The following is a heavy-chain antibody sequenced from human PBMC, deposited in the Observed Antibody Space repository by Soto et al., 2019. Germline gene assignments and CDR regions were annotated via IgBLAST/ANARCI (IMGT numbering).Heavy chain of an antibody. Sequence: PXRALRRTCAASGFTFSSFAMSWVRPAPGKGLEWVSTISGSGGSTYYADSVKGRFTISRDNSKNTLYLQMNSLRAEDTAVYYCAKDRAVDAIYYYYGMDVWGQGTTVTVPS. J-gene: IGHJ6*02. CDR1: GFTFSSFA. CDR3: AKDRAVDAIYYYYGMDV. D-gene: IGHD6-19*01. V-gene: IGHV3-23*01. CDR2: ISGSGGST.